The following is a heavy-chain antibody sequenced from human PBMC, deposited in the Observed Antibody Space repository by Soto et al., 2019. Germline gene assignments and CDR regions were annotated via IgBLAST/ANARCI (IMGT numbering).Heavy chain of an antibody. CDR2: IYYSGST. V-gene: IGHV4-31*03. D-gene: IGHD3-10*01. CDR1: GGSISSAGYY. Sequence: QVQLQESGPGLVKPSQTLSLTCTVSGGSISSAGYYWSWIRQHPGKGLEWIGCIYYSGSTYYTPSLRSRVSISLDTSKNQFSLKLSSVTAADTAVYFCARDKHSVSYFSGPPYNWFDPWGQGTLVTVSS. CDR3: ARDKHSVSYFSGPPYNWFDP. J-gene: IGHJ5*02.